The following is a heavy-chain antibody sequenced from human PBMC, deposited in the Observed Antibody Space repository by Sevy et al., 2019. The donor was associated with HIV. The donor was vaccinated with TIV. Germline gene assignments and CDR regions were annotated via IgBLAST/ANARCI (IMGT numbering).Heavy chain of an antibody. D-gene: IGHD4-4*01. CDR1: GGSIRSGGYY. Sequence: SETLSLTCTVSGGSIRSGGYYWSWIRQHPGKGLEWIGYISYSGSTYYNPSLKSRVTISADTSKNQFSLKLSSVTAADTAVYYCARDQNSNYVNWCDPWGQGTLVTVSS. V-gene: IGHV4-31*03. CDR2: ISYSGST. J-gene: IGHJ5*02. CDR3: ARDQNSNYVNWCDP.